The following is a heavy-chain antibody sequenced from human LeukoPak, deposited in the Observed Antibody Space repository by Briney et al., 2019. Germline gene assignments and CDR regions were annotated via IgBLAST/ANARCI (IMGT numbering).Heavy chain of an antibody. CDR3: ARALAAAGTGDY. D-gene: IGHD6-13*01. Sequence: SETLSLTCAVYGGSFSGYYWSWIRQPPGKGLEWIGEINHSGSTNYNPSLKSRVTISVDTSKNQFSLKLSSVTAADTAVYYCARALAAAGTGDYWGQGTLVTVSS. V-gene: IGHV4-34*01. J-gene: IGHJ4*02. CDR1: GGSFSGYY. CDR2: INHSGST.